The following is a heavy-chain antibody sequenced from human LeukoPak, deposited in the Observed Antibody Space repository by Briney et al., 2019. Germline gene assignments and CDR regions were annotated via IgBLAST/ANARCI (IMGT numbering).Heavy chain of an antibody. CDR1: GYTFTSYY. Sequence: ASVKVSCKASGYTFTSYYMHWVRQAPGQGLEWMGIINPSGGSTSYAQKFQGRVTMTRDTSTSTVYMELSSLRSDDTAVYYCARSSPDPVMGNWFDPWGQGTLVTVSS. CDR2: INPSGGST. J-gene: IGHJ5*02. CDR3: ARSSPDPVMGNWFDP. D-gene: IGHD1-26*01. V-gene: IGHV1-46*01.